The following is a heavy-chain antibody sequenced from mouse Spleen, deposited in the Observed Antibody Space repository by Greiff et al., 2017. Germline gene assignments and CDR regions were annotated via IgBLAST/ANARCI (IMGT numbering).Heavy chain of an antibody. V-gene: IGHV1S81*02. Sequence: VQLQQSGAELVKPGASVKLSCKASGYTFTSYYMYWVKQRPGQGLEWIGEINPSNGGTNFNEKFKSKATLTVDKSSSTAYMQLSSLTSEDSAVYYCTREGRDYAMDYWGQGTSVTVSS. J-gene: IGHJ4*01. CDR1: GYTFTSYY. CDR3: TREGRDYAMDY. CDR2: INPSNGGT.